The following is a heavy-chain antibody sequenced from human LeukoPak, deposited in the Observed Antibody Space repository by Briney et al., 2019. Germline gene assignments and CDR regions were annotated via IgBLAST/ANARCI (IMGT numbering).Heavy chain of an antibody. Sequence: GGSLRLSCAASGFTFDDYAMHWVRQAPGKGLEWVSGISWNSGSIGYADSVKGRFTISRDNAKNSLYLQMNSLRAEDTALYYCAKDMSQQWLVQEGLGYFDYWGQGTLVTVSS. CDR3: AKDMSQQWLVQEGLGYFDY. CDR1: GFTFDDYA. V-gene: IGHV3-9*01. CDR2: ISWNSGSI. J-gene: IGHJ4*02. D-gene: IGHD6-19*01.